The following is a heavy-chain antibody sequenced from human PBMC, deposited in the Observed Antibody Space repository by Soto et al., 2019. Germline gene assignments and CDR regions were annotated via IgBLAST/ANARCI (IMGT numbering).Heavy chain of an antibody. D-gene: IGHD2-21*02. CDR3: ARQRTTVVTQAYFDH. CDR2: IYYSGRT. Sequence: HSEAVSVTCVVSGESISGSSYYWGWIRQPPGKGLEWIGRIYYSGRTYYNPSFKRRVTISIDTSKNQFSLKLSSVTATDTAVYYCARQRTTVVTQAYFDHWGQGALVT. CDR1: GESISGSSYY. V-gene: IGHV4-39*01. J-gene: IGHJ4*02.